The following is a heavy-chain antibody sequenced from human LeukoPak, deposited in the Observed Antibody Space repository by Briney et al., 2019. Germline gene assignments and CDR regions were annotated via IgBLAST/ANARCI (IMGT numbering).Heavy chain of an antibody. Sequence: SETVSLPCTVSGGSISSYYWSWIRQPPGKGLEWIGYIYYSGSTNYNPSLKSRVTISVDTSKNQFSLKLSSVTAADTAVYYCARARGVVAAIDNWFDPWGQGTLVTVSS. J-gene: IGHJ5*02. V-gene: IGHV4-59*01. CDR1: GGSISSYY. CDR3: ARARGVVAAIDNWFDP. D-gene: IGHD2-15*01. CDR2: IYYSGST.